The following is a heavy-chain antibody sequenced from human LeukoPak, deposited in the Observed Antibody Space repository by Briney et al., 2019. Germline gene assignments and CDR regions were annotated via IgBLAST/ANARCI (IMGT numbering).Heavy chain of an antibody. V-gene: IGHV3-74*01. J-gene: IGHJ6*02. CDR2: TNSVDSST. Sequence: GGSLRLSCAASGFTFSSHWMHWVRQAPGKGLVWVSRTNSVDSSTAYADSVKGRFTISRDNAKNTPYLQMNSLRAEDTAVYYCTRGSSSWRNGMDVWGQGTTVTVSS. D-gene: IGHD6-13*01. CDR3: TRGSSSWRNGMDV. CDR1: GFTFSSHW.